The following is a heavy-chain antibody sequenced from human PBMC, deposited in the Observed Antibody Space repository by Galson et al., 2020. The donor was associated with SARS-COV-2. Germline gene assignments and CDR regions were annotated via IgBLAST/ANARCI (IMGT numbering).Heavy chain of an antibody. CDR1: GFTFDDYA. D-gene: IGHD5-12*01. CDR3: AKDGGGWLRLRAAGYFDL. J-gene: IGHJ2*01. V-gene: IGHV3-43D*03. Sequence: GGSLRLSCAASGFTFDDYAMHWVRQAPGKGLEWVTLISWDGGSTYYADSVKGRFTISRDNSKNSLYLQMNSLRAEDTALYYCAKDGGGWLRLRAAGYFDLWGRGTLVTVSS. CDR2: ISWDGGST.